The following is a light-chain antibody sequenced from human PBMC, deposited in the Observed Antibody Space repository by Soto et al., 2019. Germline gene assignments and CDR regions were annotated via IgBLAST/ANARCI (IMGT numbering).Light chain of an antibody. CDR1: SSDVGGYNY. Sequence: QSVLTQPRSVSGSPGQSVTICCTVTSSDVGGYNYVSWYQQHPGKAPKLMIYDVSKRPSGVPDRFSGSKSGNTASLTISGLQAEDEADYYCCSYAGSYTYVFGTGTKVTVL. V-gene: IGLV2-11*01. CDR3: CSYAGSYTYV. J-gene: IGLJ1*01. CDR2: DVS.